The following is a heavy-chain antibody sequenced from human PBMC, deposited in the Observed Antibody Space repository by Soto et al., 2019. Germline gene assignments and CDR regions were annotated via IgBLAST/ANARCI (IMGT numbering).Heavy chain of an antibody. CDR2: ISGSGGST. CDR1: GFTFSSYA. D-gene: IGHD1-20*01. J-gene: IGHJ4*02. CDR3: AKSTAYNWNYFDY. Sequence: GESLKISCAASGFTFSSYAMSWVRQAPGKGLEWVSAISGSGGSTYYADSVKGRFTISRDNSKNTLYLQMNSLRAEDTAVYYCAKSTAYNWNYFDYWGQGTLVTVSS. V-gene: IGHV3-23*01.